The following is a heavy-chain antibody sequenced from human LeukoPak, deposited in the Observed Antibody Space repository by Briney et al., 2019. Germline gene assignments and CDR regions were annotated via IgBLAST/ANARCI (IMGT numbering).Heavy chain of an antibody. CDR1: GFTFSSYA. CDR3: ARGDKQLVFNRNKGGFDP. D-gene: IGHD6-13*01. Sequence: GRSLRLSCAASGFTFSSYAMHWVRQAPGKGLEWVTIISYDGSNKYYADSVKGRFTISRDNSKNTLYLQMNSLRTEDTAVYYCARGDKQLVFNRNKGGFDPWGQGTLVTVSS. V-gene: IGHV3-30*04. J-gene: IGHJ5*02. CDR2: ISYDGSNK.